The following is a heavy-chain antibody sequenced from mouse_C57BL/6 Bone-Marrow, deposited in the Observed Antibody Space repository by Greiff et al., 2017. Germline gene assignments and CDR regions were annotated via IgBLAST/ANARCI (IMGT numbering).Heavy chain of an antibody. J-gene: IGHJ2*01. CDR3: ANLDSSVHFDY. CDR1: GYTFTSYG. V-gene: IGHV1-81*01. Sequence: VQLQQSGAELARPGASVKLSCKASGYTFTSYGIRWVKQRPGQGLEWIGEIYPRSGNTYYNEKFKGKATLTADKSSSTAYMELRSLTSEDSAVYFCANLDSSVHFDYWGQGTTLTVSS. D-gene: IGHD3-2*02. CDR2: IYPRSGNT.